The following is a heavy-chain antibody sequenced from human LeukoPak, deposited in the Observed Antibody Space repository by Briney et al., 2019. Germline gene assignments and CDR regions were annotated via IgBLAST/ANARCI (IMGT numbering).Heavy chain of an antibody. J-gene: IGHJ4*02. D-gene: IGHD3-22*01. V-gene: IGHV3-23*01. Sequence: GGSLRLSCAASGFTFSSYAMSWVRQAPGEGLEWVSGISGSGDNTYYADSVKGRFTISRDNSKNTLYVQVNSLGTEDTAAYYCAKGSYYVSSGSFYFDYWGQGTLVTVSS. CDR2: ISGSGDNT. CDR3: AKGSYYVSSGSFYFDY. CDR1: GFTFSSYA.